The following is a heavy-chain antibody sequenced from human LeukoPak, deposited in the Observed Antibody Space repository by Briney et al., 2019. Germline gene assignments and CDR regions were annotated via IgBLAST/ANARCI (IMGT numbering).Heavy chain of an antibody. D-gene: IGHD5-18*01. CDR2: INPNGGGT. V-gene: IGHV1-2*02. J-gene: IGHJ6*02. CDR3: ARELAMAPPVYYYYGMDV. CDR1: GYTFTGYY. Sequence: ASVKVSCKASGYTFTGYYMHWVRQAPGQGLEWMGWINPNGGGTNYAQKFQGRVTMTRDTSISTAYMELSRLRSDDTAVYYCARELAMAPPVYYYYGMDVWGQGTTVTVSS.